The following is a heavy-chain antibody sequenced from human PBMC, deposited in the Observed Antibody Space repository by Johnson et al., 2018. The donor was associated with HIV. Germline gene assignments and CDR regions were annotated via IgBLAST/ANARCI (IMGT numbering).Heavy chain of an antibody. D-gene: IGHD3-10*01. CDR2: TDNTGRNS. CDR3: ERASGEWDAFDI. CDR1: GFTFSSYS. V-gene: IGHV3-64*01. Sequence: VQLVESGGGLVQPGWSLRLSCAASGFTFSSYSMHWVRQAPGEGLEYVSGTDNTGRNSYYANSVKGRFTIFRDNSKNTLYLQMGSLRAEDMAVYYGERASGEWDAFDIWGQGTVVTVSS. J-gene: IGHJ3*02.